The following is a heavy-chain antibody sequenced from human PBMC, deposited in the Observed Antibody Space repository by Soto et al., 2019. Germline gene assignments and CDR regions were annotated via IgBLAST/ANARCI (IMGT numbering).Heavy chain of an antibody. D-gene: IGHD3-10*01. V-gene: IGHV4-31*03. CDR3: ASGSKNAVTFDI. CDR1: GGSISSGGYY. J-gene: IGHJ3*02. Sequence: SETLSLTCTVSGGSISSGGYYWSWIRQHPGKGLERIGYIYYSGSTYYNPSLKSRVTISVDTSKNQFSLKLSSVTAADTAVYYCASGSKNAVTFDIWGQGTMVTVSS. CDR2: IYYSGST.